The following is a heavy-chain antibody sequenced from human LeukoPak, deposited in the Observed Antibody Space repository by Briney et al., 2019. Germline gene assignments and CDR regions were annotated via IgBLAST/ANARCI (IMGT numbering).Heavy chain of an antibody. CDR2: IYWNDDK. CDR1: GFSLSTSGVG. CDR3: AHEYCSGGSYYSRFDY. V-gene: IGHV2-5*01. D-gene: IGHD2-15*01. Sequence: SGPTLVNPTQTLTLTCTFSGFSLSTSGVGVGWIRQPPGKALEWLALIYWNDDKRYSPSLKSRLTITKDTSKNQVVLTMTNMDPVDTATYYCAHEYCSGGSYYSRFDYWGQGTLVTVSS. J-gene: IGHJ4*02.